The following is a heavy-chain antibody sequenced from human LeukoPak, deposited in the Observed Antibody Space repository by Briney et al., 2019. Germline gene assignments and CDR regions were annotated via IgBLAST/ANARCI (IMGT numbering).Heavy chain of an antibody. J-gene: IGHJ4*02. D-gene: IGHD5-18*01. CDR3: AREAGIPPNTQQWPTSVDQ. Sequence: GGSLRLSCAASGFIFSTYSMYWVRQAPGKGLEWVSSISSTSTYIYYADSVKGRFTISRDNAKNSLYLQMNSLRAEDTAVYYCAREAGIPPNTQQWPTSVDQWGQGTLVTVSS. V-gene: IGHV3-21*03. CDR1: GFIFSTYS. CDR2: ISSTSTYI.